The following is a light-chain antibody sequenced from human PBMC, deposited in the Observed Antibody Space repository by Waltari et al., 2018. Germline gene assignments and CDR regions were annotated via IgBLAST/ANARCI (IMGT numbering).Light chain of an antibody. CDR2: GST. Sequence: QSVLPQAPSMSGAPGQRVTISCTGSGSNIGAGFDVPWYQQLPRAAPNLLIYGSTSRPLGVPDRFFGSTSGTSASLVIIGLQPEDEAVYYCQSYDTSLSVVFGGGTKLTVL. V-gene: IGLV1-40*01. CDR3: QSYDTSLSVV. J-gene: IGLJ3*02. CDR1: GSNIGAGFD.